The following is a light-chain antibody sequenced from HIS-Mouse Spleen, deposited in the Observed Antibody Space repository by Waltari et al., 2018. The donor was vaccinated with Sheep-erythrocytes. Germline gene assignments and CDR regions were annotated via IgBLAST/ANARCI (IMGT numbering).Light chain of an antibody. CDR1: SSDVGGYNY. CDR3: CSYAGSYNHV. V-gene: IGLV2-11*01. J-gene: IGLJ1*01. CDR2: DVS. Sequence: QSALTQPRSVSGSPGQSVTISCTGTSSDVGGYNYVSCYQQHPGKAPKLMIYDVSKRPSGVPVRFSGYKSDNSASLTISGLQAEDEADYYCCSYAGSYNHVFATGTKVTVL.